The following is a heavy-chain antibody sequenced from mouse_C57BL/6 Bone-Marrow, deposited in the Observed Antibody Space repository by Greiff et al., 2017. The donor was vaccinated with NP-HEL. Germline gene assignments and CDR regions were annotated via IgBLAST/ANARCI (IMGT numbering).Heavy chain of an antibody. CDR2: IHPNSGST. J-gene: IGHJ2*01. CDR1: GYTFTSYW. Sequence: QVQLQQPGAELVKPGASVKLSCKASGYTFTSYWMHWVKQRPGQGLEWIGMIHPNSGSTNYNEKFKSKATLTVDKSSSTAYMQLSSLTSEDSAVYYCARPSYYGRVPWYFDYWCQGTTLTVSS. D-gene: IGHD1-1*01. V-gene: IGHV1-64*01. CDR3: ARPSYYGRVPWYFDY.